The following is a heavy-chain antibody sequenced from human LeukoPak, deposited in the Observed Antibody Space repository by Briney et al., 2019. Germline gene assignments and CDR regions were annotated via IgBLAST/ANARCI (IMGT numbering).Heavy chain of an antibody. J-gene: IGHJ4*02. Sequence: GGSLRLSCAASGFTFSSYAMHWVRQAPGKGLEWVAVISYDGNNIYYADSVKGRFTISRDNSKNTLYLQMNSLRAEDTAVYYCARIYRSTTVVTVDYWGQGTLVTVSS. V-gene: IGHV3-30*07. D-gene: IGHD4-23*01. CDR3: ARIYRSTTVVTVDY. CDR1: GFTFSSYA. CDR2: ISYDGNNI.